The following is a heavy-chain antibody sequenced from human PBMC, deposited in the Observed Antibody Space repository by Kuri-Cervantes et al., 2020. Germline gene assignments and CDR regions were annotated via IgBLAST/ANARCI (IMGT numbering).Heavy chain of an antibody. CDR1: GGSISSSNW. Sequence: GSLRLSCAVSGGSISSSNWWSWVRQPPGKGLEWIGEIYHSGSTNYNPSLKSRVTISVDTSKNQFSLKLSSVTTADTAVYYCARGSEGGYSDYDYSNFDYWGQGTLVTVSS. CDR3: ARGSEGGYSDYDYSNFDY. D-gene: IGHD5-12*01. V-gene: IGHV4-4*02. CDR2: IYHSGST. J-gene: IGHJ4*02.